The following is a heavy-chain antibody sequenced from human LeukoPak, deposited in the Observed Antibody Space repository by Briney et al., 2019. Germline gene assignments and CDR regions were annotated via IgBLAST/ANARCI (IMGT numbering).Heavy chain of an antibody. V-gene: IGHV3-9*01. CDR1: GFTFNDYA. CDR3: AKDKRHHYESGSYLLADY. CDR2: ISWNSGSI. J-gene: IGHJ4*02. Sequence: PGGSLRLSCAASGFTFNDYAMHWVRQAPGKGLEWVSGISWNSGSIGYADAVRGRFTISRDNAKNSLYLQMNSLRAEDTALYYCAKDKRHHYESGSYLLADYWGQGTLVTVSS. D-gene: IGHD3-10*01.